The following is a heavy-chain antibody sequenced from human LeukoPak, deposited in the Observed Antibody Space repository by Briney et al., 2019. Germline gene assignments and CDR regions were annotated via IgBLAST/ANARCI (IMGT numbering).Heavy chain of an antibody. CDR1: GYTFTGYY. CDR3: ASGYCSGGSCYVYDY. D-gene: IGHD2-15*01. CDR2: INPNSGGT. J-gene: IGHJ4*02. V-gene: IGHV1-2*02. Sequence: GASVKVSCKASGYTFTGYYMHWVRQAPGQGLEWMGWINPNSGGTNYAQKFQGRVTMTRDTSISTAYMELSRLRSDDTAVYYCASGYCSGGSCYVYDYWGQGTLVTVSS.